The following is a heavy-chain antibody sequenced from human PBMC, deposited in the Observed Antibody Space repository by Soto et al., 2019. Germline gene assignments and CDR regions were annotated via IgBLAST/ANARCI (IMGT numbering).Heavy chain of an antibody. J-gene: IGHJ4*02. D-gene: IGHD3-22*01. CDR2: IKEDGSEK. Sequence: GGALRLSCAASGFSCSSSWMNWVRQAPGKGLEWVADIKEDGSEKYYVDSLKGRFTISRDNAKNSLYPQMNSLRAEDTAVYYCARGDYYDRRFDSWGQGTLVTVSS. V-gene: IGHV3-7*03. CDR1: GFSCSSSW. CDR3: ARGDYYDRRFDS.